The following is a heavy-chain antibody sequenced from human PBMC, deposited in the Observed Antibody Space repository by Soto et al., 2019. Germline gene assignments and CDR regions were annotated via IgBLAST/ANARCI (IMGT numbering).Heavy chain of an antibody. CDR2: IKEDGSEK. J-gene: IGHJ6*02. CDR3: ARGWGYFDSSGFPYLYAMDV. D-gene: IGHD3-22*01. V-gene: IGHV3-7*01. CDR1: GFTFSTYW. Sequence: LRLSCAASGFTFSTYWMSWVRHAPVKGLELVANIKEDGSEKYYVDSVEGRFTISRDNAKNSLYLQMTSLRAEDTALYYCARGWGYFDSSGFPYLYAMDVWGQGTTVTVSS.